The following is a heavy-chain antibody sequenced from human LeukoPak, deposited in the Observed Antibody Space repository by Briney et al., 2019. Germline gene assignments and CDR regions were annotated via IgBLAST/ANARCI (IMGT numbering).Heavy chain of an antibody. Sequence: SETLSLTCTVSGGSISSSSYYWGRIRQPPGKGLEWIGNIYYTGSTYYNPSLKSRVTILVDTSKNQFSLKLSSVTAADTAVYYCARGSYPGWYNGEFDYWGQGALVTVSS. V-gene: IGHV4-39*07. CDR3: ARGSYPGWYNGEFDY. J-gene: IGHJ4*02. CDR2: IYYTGST. D-gene: IGHD6-19*01. CDR1: GGSISSSSYY.